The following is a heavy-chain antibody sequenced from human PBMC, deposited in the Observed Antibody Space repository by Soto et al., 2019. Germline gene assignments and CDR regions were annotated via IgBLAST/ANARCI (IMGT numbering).Heavy chain of an antibody. CDR1: GFTFSSYS. D-gene: IGHD6-19*01. V-gene: IGHV3-21*01. CDR3: ARDSLAVAGTLAFDI. CDR2: ISSSSSYI. J-gene: IGHJ3*02. Sequence: GGSLRLSCAASGFTFSSYSMNWVRQAPGKGLEWVSSISSSSSYIYYADSVKGRFTISRDNAKNSLYLQMNSLRAEDTAVYYCARDSLAVAGTLAFDIWGQGTMVTVSS.